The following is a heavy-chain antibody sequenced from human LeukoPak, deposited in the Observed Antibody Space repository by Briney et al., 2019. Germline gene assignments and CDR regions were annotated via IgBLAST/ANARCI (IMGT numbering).Heavy chain of an antibody. D-gene: IGHD3-10*01. Sequence: RPSETLSLTCTVSGYSISSGYYWGWIRQPPGKGLEWIGSIYHSGSTYYNPSLKSRVTISVDTSKNQFSLKLSSVTAADTAVYYCARDTVRGGVHPPQPF. J-gene: IGHJ3*01. CDR1: GYSISSGYY. V-gene: IGHV4-38-2*02. CDR2: IYHSGST. CDR3: ARDTVRGGVHPPQPF.